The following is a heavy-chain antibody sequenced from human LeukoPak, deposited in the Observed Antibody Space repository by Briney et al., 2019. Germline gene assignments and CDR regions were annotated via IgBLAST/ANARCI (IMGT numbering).Heavy chain of an antibody. J-gene: IGHJ5*01. CDR1: GGSISGFY. Sequence: SETLFLTCSVSGGSISGFYWSWIRQTAGKGPYWMGRINTSGTTRYDSSLKNRVTMSVDTSKNQFSLKLTSVTAADTAVYNWFDSWGQGTLVTVSS. CDR2: INTSGTT. V-gene: IGHV4-4*07. CDR3: FDS.